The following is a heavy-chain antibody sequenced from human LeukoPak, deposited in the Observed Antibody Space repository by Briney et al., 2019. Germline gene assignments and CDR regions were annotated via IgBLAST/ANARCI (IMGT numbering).Heavy chain of an antibody. CDR3: ARHIISGSYYNEAPDY. V-gene: IGHV4-39*01. Sequence: SETLSLTCTVSGGSVSSGYYYWSWIRQPPGKGLEWIGSIYYSGSTYYNPSLKSRVTISVDTSKNQFSLKLSSVTAADTAVYYCARHIISGSYYNEAPDYWGQGTLVTVSS. J-gene: IGHJ4*02. D-gene: IGHD1-26*01. CDR1: GGSVSSGYYY. CDR2: IYYSGST.